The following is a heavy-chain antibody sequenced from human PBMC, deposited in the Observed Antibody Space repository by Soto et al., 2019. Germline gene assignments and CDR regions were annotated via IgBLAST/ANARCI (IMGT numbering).Heavy chain of an antibody. CDR2: IKSKTDGGTT. J-gene: IGHJ3*02. CDR3: TTSFGGDAFDI. Sequence: EVQLVESGGGLVKPGGSLRLSCAASGFTFSNAWMNWVRQAPGKGLEWVGRIKSKTDGGTTDYAAPVKGSFTISRDDSKNTLYLPMNSLKTEDTAVYYCTTSFGGDAFDIWGQGTMVTVSS. D-gene: IGHD3-10*01. V-gene: IGHV3-15*07. CDR1: GFTFSNAW.